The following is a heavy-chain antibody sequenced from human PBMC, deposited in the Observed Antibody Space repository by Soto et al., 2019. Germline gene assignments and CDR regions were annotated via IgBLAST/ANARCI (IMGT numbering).Heavy chain of an antibody. V-gene: IGHV5-10-1*01. CDR2: IDPSDSYT. Sequence: LGESLKISCKGSGYSFTSYWISWVRQMPGKGLEWMGRIDPSDSYTNYSPSFQGHVTISADKSISTAYLQWSSLKASDTAMYYCARPYDYRLGAGGMDVWGQGTTVTVSS. CDR1: GYSFTSYW. D-gene: IGHD3-16*01. CDR3: ARPYDYRLGAGGMDV. J-gene: IGHJ6*02.